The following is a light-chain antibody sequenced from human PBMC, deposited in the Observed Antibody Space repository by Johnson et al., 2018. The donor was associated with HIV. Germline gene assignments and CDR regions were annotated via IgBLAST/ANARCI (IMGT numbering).Light chain of an antibody. V-gene: IGLV1-51*02. CDR1: VSNIESYF. CDR3: GTWDSSLSEYV. J-gene: IGLJ1*01. CDR2: EDN. Sequence: QSVLTQPPSVSAAPGQTVNISCSGNVSNIESYFVSWYQQLPGAAPTLLIYEDNKRPSGIPDRFSGSKSGATATLGITGLQTGDEADYYCGTWDSSLSEYVFGTGTKVTVL.